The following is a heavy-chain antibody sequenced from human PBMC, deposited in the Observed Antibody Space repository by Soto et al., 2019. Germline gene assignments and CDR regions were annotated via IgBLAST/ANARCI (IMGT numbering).Heavy chain of an antibody. Sequence: GGSLRLSCAASGFTFSSYGMHWVRQAPGKGLEWVAVIWYDGSNKYYADSVKGRFTISRDNSKNTLYLQMNSLRAEDTAVYYCARVDDSSSLKAIDYWGQGTLVTVSS. D-gene: IGHD6-13*01. CDR1: GFTFSSYG. J-gene: IGHJ4*02. V-gene: IGHV3-33*01. CDR3: ARVDDSSSLKAIDY. CDR2: IWYDGSNK.